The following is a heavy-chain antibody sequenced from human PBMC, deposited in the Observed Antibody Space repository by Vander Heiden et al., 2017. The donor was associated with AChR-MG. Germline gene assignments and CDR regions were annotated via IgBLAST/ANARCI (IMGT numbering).Heavy chain of an antibody. Sequence: EVQLVQSGAEVKKQGESPKISCKASGYIFSKLWIGWVRQMPGKGLEWMGFIYPGDSDTRYSPSFQGQVTISADTSIRTVYLQWSSLKASDTAIYYCARRDSTGAYWGQGTLVTVSS. J-gene: IGHJ4*02. CDR2: IYPGDSDT. CDR1: GYIFSKLW. D-gene: IGHD2-8*02. CDR3: ARRDSTGAY. V-gene: IGHV5-51*03.